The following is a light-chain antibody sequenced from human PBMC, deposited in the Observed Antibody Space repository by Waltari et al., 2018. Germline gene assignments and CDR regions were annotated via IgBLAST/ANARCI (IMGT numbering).Light chain of an antibody. J-gene: IGLJ2*01. CDR2: DVS. V-gene: IGLV2-11*01. CDR1: SSDVGGYNY. CDR3: CSYAVIMV. Sequence: QSALTQPRSVSGSPGQSVTISCTGTSSDVGGYNYVPWYQQHPGKAPKLMIYDVSKRPAGVPDRFSGSKSGKTASLTISGLQGEDEADYYCCSYAVIMVFGGGTKLTVL.